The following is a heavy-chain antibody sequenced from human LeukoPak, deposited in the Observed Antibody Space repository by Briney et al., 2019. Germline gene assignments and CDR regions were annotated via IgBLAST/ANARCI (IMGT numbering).Heavy chain of an antibody. J-gene: IGHJ6*02. V-gene: IGHV4-59*08. CDR3: ARQTYDFWSGYSNYYYYYGMDV. CDR2: IYYSGST. D-gene: IGHD3-3*01. CDR1: GGSISSYY. Sequence: SETLSLTCTVSGGSISSYYWGWIRQPPGKGLEWIGYIYYSGSTNYNPSLKSRATISVDTSKNQFSLKLSSVTAADTAVYYCARQTYDFWSGYSNYYYYYGMDVWGQGTTVTVSS.